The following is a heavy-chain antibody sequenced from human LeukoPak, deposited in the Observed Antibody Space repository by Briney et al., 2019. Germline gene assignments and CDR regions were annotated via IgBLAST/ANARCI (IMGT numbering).Heavy chain of an antibody. CDR2: ISAYNGNT. Sequence: GASVKLSCKASGYTFTSYGISWVRQAPGQGLEWVGWISAYNGNTNYAQKLQGRVTMTTDTSTSTAYMELRSLRSDDTAVYYCARVDTVNYYYYMDVWGKGTPVTVSS. V-gene: IGHV1-18*01. CDR1: GYTFTSYG. CDR3: ARVDTVNYYYYMDV. D-gene: IGHD5-18*01. J-gene: IGHJ6*03.